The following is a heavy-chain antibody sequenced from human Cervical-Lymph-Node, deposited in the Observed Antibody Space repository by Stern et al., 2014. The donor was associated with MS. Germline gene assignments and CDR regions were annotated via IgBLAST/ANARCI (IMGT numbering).Heavy chain of an antibody. V-gene: IGHV1-69*09. CDR1: GDTFTSWT. D-gene: IGHD3-22*01. CDR2: IIPKPGID. Sequence: QVQLVQSGAEVKTPGSSVKVSCKASGDTFTSWTISWVRQAPGQGLEWMGRIIPKPGIDTYAQKFQGRVTITADKSTNTAYMELSRLRSEDTAVYFCARDSNYADTSAYYHEVNPGDSWGQGTLVTVSS. CDR3: ARDSNYADTSAYYHEVNPGDS. J-gene: IGHJ4*02.